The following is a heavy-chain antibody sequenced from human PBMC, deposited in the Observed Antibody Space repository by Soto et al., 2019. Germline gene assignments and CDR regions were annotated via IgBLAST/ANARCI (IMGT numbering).Heavy chain of an antibody. J-gene: IGHJ3*02. CDR2: IYYSGST. V-gene: IGHV4-39*01. CDR3: ARHKRIAVAEGYTDAFDI. Sequence: QLQLQESGPGLVKPSETLSLTCTVSGGSISSSSYYWGWIRQPPGKGLEWIGSIYYSGSTYYNPSLKSRVTISVDTSKNQFSLKLSSVTAADTAVYYCARHKRIAVAEGYTDAFDIWGQGTMVTVSS. D-gene: IGHD6-19*01. CDR1: GGSISSSSYY.